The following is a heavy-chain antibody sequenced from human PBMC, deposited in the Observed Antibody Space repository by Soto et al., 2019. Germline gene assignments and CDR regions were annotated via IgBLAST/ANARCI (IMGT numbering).Heavy chain of an antibody. Sequence: EVQMVETGGGLSQPGESLRLSCAVSGFIVSSKYWTWVRQAPGKGLEWVSVIYTGGSTHYADSARGRFTISRDSSKNTLYLQMNSLRAEDAAVYYCTTSTGYGMDVWGQGTTVTVSS. J-gene: IGHJ6*02. D-gene: IGHD2-8*02. CDR2: IYTGGST. CDR3: TTSTGYGMDV. CDR1: GFIVSSKY. V-gene: IGHV3-53*02.